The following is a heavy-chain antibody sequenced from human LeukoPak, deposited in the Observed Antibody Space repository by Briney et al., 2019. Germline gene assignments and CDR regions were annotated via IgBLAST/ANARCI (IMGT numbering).Heavy chain of an antibody. Sequence: GGSLRLSCAASGFTFSYYSMSWVRQAPGKGLEWVSFISDRSSYIYYADSLKGRFTISRDDDKNSLYLQMNSLRAEDTAVYYCARGEYGLDVWGRGTTVTVSS. CDR2: ISDRSSYI. J-gene: IGHJ6*02. CDR3: ARGEYGLDV. V-gene: IGHV3-21*01. CDR1: GFTFSYYS.